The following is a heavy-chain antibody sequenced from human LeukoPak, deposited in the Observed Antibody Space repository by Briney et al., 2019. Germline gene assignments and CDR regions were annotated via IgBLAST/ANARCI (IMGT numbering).Heavy chain of an antibody. CDR1: GFTFSTYA. J-gene: IGHJ4*02. Sequence: GGSLRLSCAASGFTFSTYAMHWVRQAPGKGLEWVSVIYIDGSTYYADSVQGRFTISRDNPKNTLYLQMNSLTAEDTAVYYCARDFYSRQFDYWGQGALVTVSS. D-gene: IGHD5-18*01. V-gene: IGHV3-53*01. CDR3: ARDFYSRQFDY. CDR2: IYIDGST.